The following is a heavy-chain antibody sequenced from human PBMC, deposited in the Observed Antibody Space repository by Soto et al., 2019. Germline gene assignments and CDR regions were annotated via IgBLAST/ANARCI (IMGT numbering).Heavy chain of an antibody. Sequence: GASVKVSCKASGYTFTSYGISWVRQAPGQGLEWMGWISAYNGNTNYAQKLQGRVTMTTDTSTSTAYMELRSLRSDDTAVYYCAGRRITMVRGFITTNYYYYDVMAVWGQGTTVTGS. CDR2: ISAYNGNT. V-gene: IGHV1-18*01. J-gene: IGHJ6*02. D-gene: IGHD3-10*01. CDR3: AGRRITMVRGFITTNYYYYDVMAV. CDR1: GYTFTSYG.